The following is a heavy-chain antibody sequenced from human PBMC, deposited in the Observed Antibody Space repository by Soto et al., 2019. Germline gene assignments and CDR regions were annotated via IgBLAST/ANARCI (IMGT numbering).Heavy chain of an antibody. CDR1: GFTFSSYG. J-gene: IGHJ4*02. D-gene: IGHD6-13*01. Sequence: GGSLRLSCAASGFTFSSYGMHWVRQAPGKGLEWVAVMSSDGGIKYYADSVKGRFTISRDNSKNTLYLQINSLRAEDTAVYYCAKERSSSWYYFDYWGQGTLVTVSS. V-gene: IGHV3-30*18. CDR3: AKERSSSWYYFDY. CDR2: MSSDGGIK.